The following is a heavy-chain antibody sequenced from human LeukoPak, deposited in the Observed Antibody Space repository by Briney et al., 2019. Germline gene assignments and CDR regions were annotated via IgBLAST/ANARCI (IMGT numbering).Heavy chain of an antibody. CDR3: ARVEFGSGSYPHELDY. CDR2: ISSSGSTI. CDR1: GGSFSGYY. J-gene: IGHJ4*02. V-gene: IGHV3-11*01. Sequence: LSLTCAVYGGSFSGYYWSWIRQPPGKGLEWVSYISSSGSTIYYADSVKGRFTISRDNAKNSLYLQMNSLRAEDTAVYYCARVEFGSGSYPHELDYWGQGTLVTVSS. D-gene: IGHD3-10*01.